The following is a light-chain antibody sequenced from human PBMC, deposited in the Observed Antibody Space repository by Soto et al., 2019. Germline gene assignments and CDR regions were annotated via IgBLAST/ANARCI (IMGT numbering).Light chain of an antibody. CDR3: AAWDDSLSGLYV. Sequence: QSVLTQPPSASGTPGQGVTISCSGSSSNIGSNYVYWYQQLPGKAPKLVIYRNNQRPSGVPDRFSGSKSGTSASLAISGLRSEDEADYYCAAWDDSLSGLYVFGSGTKLTVL. CDR2: RNN. J-gene: IGLJ1*01. CDR1: SSNIGSNY. V-gene: IGLV1-47*01.